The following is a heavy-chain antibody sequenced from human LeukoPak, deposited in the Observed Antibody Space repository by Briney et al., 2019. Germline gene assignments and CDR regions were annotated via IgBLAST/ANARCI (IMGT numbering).Heavy chain of an antibody. V-gene: IGHV3-33*01. J-gene: IGHJ5*02. CDR2: IWYDGSNK. Sequence: GGSLRLSCAASGFTFSSYGMHWVRQAPGKGLEWVAVIWYDGSNKYYADSVKGRFTISRDNSKNTLYLQMNSLRAEDTAVYYCARAPRGGDCPLCLGDPWGQGTLVTVSS. CDR3: ARAPRGGDCPLCLGDP. CDR1: GFTFSSYG. D-gene: IGHD2-21*02.